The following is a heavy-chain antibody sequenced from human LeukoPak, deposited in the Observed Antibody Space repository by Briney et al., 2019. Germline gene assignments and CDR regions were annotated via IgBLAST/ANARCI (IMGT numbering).Heavy chain of an antibody. D-gene: IGHD3-10*01. Sequence: SETLSLTCAVSGGSISSGGYSWSWIRQPPGKGLEWIGYIYYSGSTYYNPSLKSRVTISVDTSKNQFSLKLSSVTAADTAVYYCARYGSGSFPIDYWGQGTLVTVSS. CDR1: GGSISSGGYS. V-gene: IGHV4-30-4*07. J-gene: IGHJ4*02. CDR2: IYYSGST. CDR3: ARYGSGSFPIDY.